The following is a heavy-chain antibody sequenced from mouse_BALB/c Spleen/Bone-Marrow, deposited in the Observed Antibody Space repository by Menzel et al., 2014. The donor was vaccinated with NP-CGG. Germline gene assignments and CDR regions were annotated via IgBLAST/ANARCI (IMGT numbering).Heavy chain of an antibody. CDR3: ARYYYRAMDY. CDR2: IDPANGNT. D-gene: IGHD1-1*01. V-gene: IGHV14-3*02. Sequence: VQLQQSGAELVKPGASVKLSCTASGFNIKDTYMHWVKQRPEQRLEWIGRIDPANGNTKYDPKFQGRATVTADTSSSTAYLQLSSLTSEDTAVYYCARYYYRAMDYWGQGTSVTVSS. CDR1: GFNIKDTY. J-gene: IGHJ4*01.